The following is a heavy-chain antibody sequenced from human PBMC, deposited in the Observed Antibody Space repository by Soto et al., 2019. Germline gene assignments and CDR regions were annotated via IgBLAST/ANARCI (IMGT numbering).Heavy chain of an antibody. D-gene: IGHD5-18*01. Sequence: GGSLRLSCAASGFTFSSYSMNWVRQAPGKGLEWVSSISSSSSYIYYADSVKGRFTISRDNAKNSLYLQMNSLRAEDTAVYYCAGKGGTAMVTDGMDVWGQGTTVTVSS. CDR2: ISSSSSYI. V-gene: IGHV3-21*01. CDR1: GFTFSSYS. J-gene: IGHJ6*02. CDR3: AGKGGTAMVTDGMDV.